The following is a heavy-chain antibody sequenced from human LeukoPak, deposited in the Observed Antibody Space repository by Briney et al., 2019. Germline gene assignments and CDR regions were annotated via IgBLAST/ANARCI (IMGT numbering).Heavy chain of an antibody. CDR2: IKSKTDGGTT. D-gene: IGHD3-22*01. V-gene: IGHV3-15*01. Sequence: GGSLRLSCAASGFTFSNAWMSWVRQAPGKGLELVGRIKSKTDGGTTDYAAPVKGRFTISRDDSKNTLYLQMNSLKTEDTAVYYCTTDGHYYDSSGYYYAHYFDYWGQGTLVTVSS. CDR3: TTDGHYYDSSGYYYAHYFDY. J-gene: IGHJ4*02. CDR1: GFTFSNAW.